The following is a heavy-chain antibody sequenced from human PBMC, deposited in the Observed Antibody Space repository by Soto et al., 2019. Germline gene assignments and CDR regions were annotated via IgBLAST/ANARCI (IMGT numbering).Heavy chain of an antibody. D-gene: IGHD2-15*01. J-gene: IGHJ6*03. Sequence: PSETLSLTCTVSGGSISSYYWSWIRQTPGKGLEWIGYIYYSGSTNYNPSLKSRVTISVDTSKNQFSLKLSSVTAADTAVYYCARLGGCSGGSCYSNYYYYYMDVWGKGTTVTVSS. CDR3: ARLGGCSGGSCYSNYYYYYMDV. CDR2: IYYSGST. CDR1: GGSISSYY. V-gene: IGHV4-59*08.